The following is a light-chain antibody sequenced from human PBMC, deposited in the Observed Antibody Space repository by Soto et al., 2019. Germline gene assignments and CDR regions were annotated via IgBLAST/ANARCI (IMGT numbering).Light chain of an antibody. CDR2: GAS. V-gene: IGKV3-20*01. CDR3: QQYDTSPRT. CDR1: QRVSSNY. Sequence: EIVLTQSPGTLSLSPGERATLSCRASQRVSSNYLAWYQQKRGQAPSLLIYGASSRATGIPTRFSGSGSGTDFTLTISRLEPEDFAVYYCQQYDTSPRTFGQGTKVEI. J-gene: IGKJ1*01.